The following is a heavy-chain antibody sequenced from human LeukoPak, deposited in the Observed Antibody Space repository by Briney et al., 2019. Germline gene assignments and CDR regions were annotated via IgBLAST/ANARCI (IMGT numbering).Heavy chain of an antibody. V-gene: IGHV3-33*01. CDR1: GFTFSSYG. CDR3: ARDVVVVVPAAIAYYYYGMDV. CDR2: IWYDGSSK. Sequence: PGGSLRLSCAASGFTFSSYGMHWVRQAPGKGLEWVAVIWYDGSSKYYADSVKGRFTISRDNSKNTLYLQMNSLRAEDTAVYYCARDVVVVVPAAIAYYYYGMDVWGQGTTVTVSS. D-gene: IGHD2-2*01. J-gene: IGHJ6*02.